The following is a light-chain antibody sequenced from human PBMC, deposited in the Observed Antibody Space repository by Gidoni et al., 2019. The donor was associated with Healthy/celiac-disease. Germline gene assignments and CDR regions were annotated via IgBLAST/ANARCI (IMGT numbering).Light chain of an antibody. CDR2: AAS. J-gene: IGKJ1*01. V-gene: IGKV1-39*01. CDR3: QQSYSTPWT. CDR1: QSISSY. Sequence: DIQRTQHPSSLSASVGDRVTITCRASQSISSYLNWYQQKPGKAPKLLIYAASSLQSGVPSRFSGSGSGTDFTLTISSLQPEDFATYYCQQSYSTPWTFGQGTKVEIK.